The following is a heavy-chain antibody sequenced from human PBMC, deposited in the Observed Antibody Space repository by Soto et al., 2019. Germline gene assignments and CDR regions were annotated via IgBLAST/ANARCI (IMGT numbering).Heavy chain of an antibody. D-gene: IGHD6-6*01. CDR2: INHSGST. CDR3: ARAKQPVRFFDY. CDR1: GGSFSGYY. Sequence: SETLSLTCAVYGGSFSGYYWSWIRQPPGKGLEWIGEINHSGSTNYNPSLKSRVTISVDTSKNQFSLKLSSVTAADTAVYYCARAKQPVRFFDYWGQGTLVTVSS. V-gene: IGHV4-34*01. J-gene: IGHJ4*02.